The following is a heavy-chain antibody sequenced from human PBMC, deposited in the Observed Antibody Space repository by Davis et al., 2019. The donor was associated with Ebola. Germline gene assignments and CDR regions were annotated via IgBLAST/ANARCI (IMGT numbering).Heavy chain of an antibody. J-gene: IGHJ6*02. CDR3: AQERITMVQGYYGMGV. CDR1: GCTLHSYT. V-gene: IGHV1-3*01. CDR2: INDGDGNT. D-gene: IGHD3-10*01. Sequence: ASVKVSCKASGCTLHSYTMHWVRKAPGQSLEWMGWINDGDGNTKYSQKFQGRVTITRDTSASTAHMELTSLRSEDTAVYYCAQERITMVQGYYGMGVWGQGTTVTVSS.